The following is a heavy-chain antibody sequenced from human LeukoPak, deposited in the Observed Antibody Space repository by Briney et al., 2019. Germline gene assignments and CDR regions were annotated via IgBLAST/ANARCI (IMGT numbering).Heavy chain of an antibody. Sequence: SETLSLTCTVSGGSIRSRGYYWGWIRQPPGTGLEWIGNIYYSGTTYNNPSLKSRVTMSVDTSKNQFSLRLSSVTAADTAVYHCASGPNYYNSSDYYPPDSWGQGTLVTVSS. J-gene: IGHJ4*02. D-gene: IGHD3-22*01. CDR1: GGSIRSRGYY. CDR2: IYYSGTT. V-gene: IGHV4-39*01. CDR3: ASGPNYYNSSDYYPPDS.